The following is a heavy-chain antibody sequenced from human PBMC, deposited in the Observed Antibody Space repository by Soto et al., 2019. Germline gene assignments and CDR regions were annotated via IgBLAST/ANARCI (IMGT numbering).Heavy chain of an antibody. CDR1: GFTFSSYS. D-gene: IGHD3-10*01. J-gene: IGHJ6*03. CDR3: ARRARGVIPVSYMDV. V-gene: IGHV3-48*01. CDR2: ISSSSSTI. Sequence: GGSLRLSCAASGFTFSSYSMNWVRQAPGKGLEWVSYISSSSSTIYYADSVKGRFTISRDNAKNSLYLQMNSLRAEDTAVYYCARRARGVIPVSYMDVWGKGTTVTVSS.